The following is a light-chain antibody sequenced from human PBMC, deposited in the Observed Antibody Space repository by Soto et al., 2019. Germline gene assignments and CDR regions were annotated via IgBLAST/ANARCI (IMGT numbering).Light chain of an antibody. Sequence: SYELTQPPSLSVSPGQTARITCSGDALPKQYAYWYQQKPGQAPVLLIYKDSERPSGIPERFSGSSSGTTVTLTISGVQAEDEADYYCQSADSSGNHVVFGGGTKLTVL. J-gene: IGLJ2*01. CDR3: QSADSSGNHVV. CDR2: KDS. CDR1: ALPKQY. V-gene: IGLV3-25*03.